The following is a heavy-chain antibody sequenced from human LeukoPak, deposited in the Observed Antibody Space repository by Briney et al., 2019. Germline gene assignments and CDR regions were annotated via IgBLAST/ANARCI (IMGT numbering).Heavy chain of an antibody. V-gene: IGHV3-30*04. CDR1: GFTFSNYA. J-gene: IGHJ4*02. Sequence: GGSLRLSCAASGFTFSNYAMSWVRQAPGKGLEWVAVISYDGSNKYYADSVKGRFTISRDNSKNTLYLQMNSLRAEDTAVYYCARGYYYGSGSYYNVLYYFDYWGQGTLVTVSS. D-gene: IGHD3-10*01. CDR3: ARGYYYGSGSYYNVLYYFDY. CDR2: ISYDGSNK.